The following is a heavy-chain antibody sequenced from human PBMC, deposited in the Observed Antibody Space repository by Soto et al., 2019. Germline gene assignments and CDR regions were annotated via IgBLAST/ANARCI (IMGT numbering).Heavy chain of an antibody. J-gene: IGHJ1*01. V-gene: IGHV4-59*01. CDR3: ARDGGDYGEYFQH. Sequence: SETLSLTCTVSGGSISRYYWSWIRQPPGKGLEWIGYIYYSGSTNYNPSLKSRVTISVDTSKNQFSLKLSSVTAADTAVYYCARDGGDYGEYFQHWGQGTLVTVSS. CDR1: GGSISRYY. D-gene: IGHD4-17*01. CDR2: IYYSGST.